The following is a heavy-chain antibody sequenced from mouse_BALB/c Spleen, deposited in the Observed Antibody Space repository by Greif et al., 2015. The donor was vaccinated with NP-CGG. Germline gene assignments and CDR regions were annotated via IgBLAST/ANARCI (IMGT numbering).Heavy chain of an antibody. Sequence: DVKLVESGGGLVQPKGSLKLSCAASGFTFNTYAMNWVRQAPGKGLDWVARIRSRSNNYATYYADSVKDRFTISRDDSQSMLYLQMNNLKTEDTAMYYCVRHGDLDYWGQGTTLTVSS. J-gene: IGHJ2*01. CDR1: GFTFNTYA. CDR2: IRSRSNNYAT. V-gene: IGHV10-1*02. CDR3: VRHGDLDY.